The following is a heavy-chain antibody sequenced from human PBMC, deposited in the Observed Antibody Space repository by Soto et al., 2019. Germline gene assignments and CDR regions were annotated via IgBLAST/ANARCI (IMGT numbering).Heavy chain of an antibody. J-gene: IGHJ3*01. D-gene: IGHD1-26*01. CDR3: ARDPPRGYYFDF. Sequence: PGGSLRLSCAVSGFRFDGYAMYWVRQAPGKGLEWVALISYDASNKYYADSVKGRFTISRDNSQATLYLQMNSLRAEDSAVYYCARDPPRGYYFDFWGQGTMVTVSS. CDR1: GFRFDGYA. CDR2: ISYDASNK. V-gene: IGHV3-30*04.